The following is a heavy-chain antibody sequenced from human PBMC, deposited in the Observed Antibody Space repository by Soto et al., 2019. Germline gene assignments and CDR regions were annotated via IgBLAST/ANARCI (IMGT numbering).Heavy chain of an antibody. CDR1: GFTFSSYS. V-gene: IGHV3-21*01. CDR3: ARDEPIKNAFDI. J-gene: IGHJ3*02. Sequence: GGSLRLSCAASGFTFSSYSMNWVRQAPGKGLEWVSSISSSSSYIYYADSVKGRFTISRDNAKNSLYLQMNSLRAEDTAVYYCARDEPIKNAFDIWGQGTMVTVSS. D-gene: IGHD5-12*01. CDR2: ISSSSSYI.